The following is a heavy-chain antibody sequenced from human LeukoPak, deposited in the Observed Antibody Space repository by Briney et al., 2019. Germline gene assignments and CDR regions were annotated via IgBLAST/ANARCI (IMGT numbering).Heavy chain of an antibody. CDR1: GFTFSSYA. CDR3: AKEYDSGGYGANFDY. J-gene: IGHJ4*02. V-gene: IGHV3-30*04. D-gene: IGHD3-10*01. CDR2: ISYDGSNK. Sequence: GGSLRLSCAASGFTFSSYAMHWVRQAPGKGLEWVAVISYDGSNKYYADSVKGRFTISRDNSRNTMYLQMNSLRAEDTAVYYCAKEYDSGGYGANFDYWGQGTLVTVSS.